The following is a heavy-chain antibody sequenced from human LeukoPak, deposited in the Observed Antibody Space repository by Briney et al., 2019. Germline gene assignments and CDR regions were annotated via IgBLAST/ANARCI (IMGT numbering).Heavy chain of an antibody. J-gene: IGHJ1*01. CDR1: GGSISSSSYY. D-gene: IGHD2-15*01. V-gene: IGHV4-31*03. Sequence: PSETLSLTCTVSGGSISSSSYYWTWIRQHPGKGLEWIGYIYYSGSTYYNPSLKSRVTISVDTSKNQFSLRLSSVTAADTAVYYCALGYCGGGSCYAREYFQHWGQGTLVTVPS. CDR3: ALGYCGGGSCYAREYFQH. CDR2: IYYSGST.